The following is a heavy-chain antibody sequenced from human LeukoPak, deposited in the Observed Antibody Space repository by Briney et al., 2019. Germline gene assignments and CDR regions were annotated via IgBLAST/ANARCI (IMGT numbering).Heavy chain of an antibody. V-gene: IGHV3-23*01. CDR2: ISGSGGST. Sequence: PGGSLRLSCAASGFTFSSYAMSWVRQAPGKGLVWVSTISGSGGSTYYADSVMGRFTISRDNAKNSLYLQMNSLRAEDTALYYCAKDTYPGGKAGTFDYWGQGTLVTVSS. CDR1: GFTFSSYA. J-gene: IGHJ4*02. D-gene: IGHD6-19*01. CDR3: AKDTYPGGKAGTFDY.